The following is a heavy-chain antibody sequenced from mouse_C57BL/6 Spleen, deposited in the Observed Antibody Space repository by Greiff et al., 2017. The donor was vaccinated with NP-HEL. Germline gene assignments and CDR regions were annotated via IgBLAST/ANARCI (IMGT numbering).Heavy chain of an antibody. Sequence: QVQLKESGAELARPGASVKLSCKASGYTFTSYGISWVKQSTGQGLEWIGEIYPRSGNTYYNEKFKGKATLTADKSSSTAYMELRSLTSEDSAVYFCARRGITTVVATGGYYFDYWGQGTTLTVSS. J-gene: IGHJ2*01. CDR1: GYTFTSYG. CDR2: IYPRSGNT. V-gene: IGHV1-81*01. D-gene: IGHD1-1*01. CDR3: ARRGITTVVATGGYYFDY.